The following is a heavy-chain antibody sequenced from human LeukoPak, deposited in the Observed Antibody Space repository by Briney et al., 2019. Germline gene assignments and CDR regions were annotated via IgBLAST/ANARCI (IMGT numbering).Heavy chain of an antibody. J-gene: IGHJ4*02. CDR3: ARHPYTGSYHFDY. D-gene: IGHD1-26*01. CDR2: INPNSGGT. Sequence: ASVKVSCKASGYIFTGYYMHWVRQAPGQGLEWMGWINPNSGGTNSAQKFQGRVTMTRDTSISTAYMELSRLTSDDTAVYYCARHPYTGSYHFDYWGQGTLVTVSS. V-gene: IGHV1-2*02. CDR1: GYIFTGYY.